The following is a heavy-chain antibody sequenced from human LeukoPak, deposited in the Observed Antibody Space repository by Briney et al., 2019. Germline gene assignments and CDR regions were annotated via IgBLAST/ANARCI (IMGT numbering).Heavy chain of an antibody. J-gene: IGHJ4*02. D-gene: IGHD6-19*01. V-gene: IGHV3-21*01. CDR1: GFTFSSYS. CDR2: ISSSSSYI. Sequence: GGSLRLSCAASGFTFSSYSMNWVRQAPGKGLEWVSSISSSSSYIYYADSVKGRFTISRDNAKNSLYLQMNSLRAEDTAVYYCARVMDFRGSGWYETAKTYYFDYWGQGTLVTVSS. CDR3: ARVMDFRGSGWYETAKTYYFDY.